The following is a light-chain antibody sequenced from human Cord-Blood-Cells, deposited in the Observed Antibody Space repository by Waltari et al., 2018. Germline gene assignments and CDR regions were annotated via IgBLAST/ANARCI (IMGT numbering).Light chain of an antibody. V-gene: IGKV1-5*01. CDR3: QQYNSYSWT. Sequence: DLKLTPSAPTLSASVGISVTNTCRASQSISSWLDWYQQKPGKAPKLLIYDASSLESGVPSRFSGSGSGTEFTLTISSLQPDDFATYYCQQYNSYSWTFGQGTKVEIK. CDR1: QSISSW. J-gene: IGKJ1*01. CDR2: DAS.